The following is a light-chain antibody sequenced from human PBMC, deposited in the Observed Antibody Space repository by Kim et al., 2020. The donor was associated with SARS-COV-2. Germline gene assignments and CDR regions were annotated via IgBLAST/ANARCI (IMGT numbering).Light chain of an antibody. J-gene: IGLJ2*01. Sequence: VSPGRTASITCSEDKLGDRYTSWYQQRPGQSPLLVIFQDTQRPSGIPARFSGSNSGNTATLTISGTQAMDEADYYCQAWDTSTVVFGGGTQLTVL. CDR2: QDT. CDR3: QAWDTSTVV. CDR1: KLGDRY. V-gene: IGLV3-1*01.